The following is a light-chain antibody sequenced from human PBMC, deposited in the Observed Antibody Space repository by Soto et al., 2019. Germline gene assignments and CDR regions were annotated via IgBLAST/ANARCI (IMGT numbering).Light chain of an antibody. J-gene: IGKJ4*01. CDR2: GAS. V-gene: IGKV3-15*01. CDR1: QSVSSN. Sequence: EIVMTQFPATLSVCPGERATLSCRASQSVSSNLAWYQQKPGQAPRLLIYGASTRATGIPARFSGSGSGTEFTLTISSLQSEDFAVYFCQQYINWPLTFGGGTRVEIK. CDR3: QQYINWPLT.